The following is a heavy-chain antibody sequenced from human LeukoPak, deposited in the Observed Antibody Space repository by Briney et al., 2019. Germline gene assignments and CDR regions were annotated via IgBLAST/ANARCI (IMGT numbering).Heavy chain of an antibody. CDR2: IYYSGST. CDR1: GGSISSHY. D-gene: IGHD3-10*01. J-gene: IGHJ4*02. Sequence: PSETLSLTCTVSGGSISSHYWSWIRQPPGKGLEWIGYIYYSGSTNYNPSLKGRVTISVDTSKNQFSLKLSSVTAADTAVYYCARQTMAADYWGQGTLVTVSS. CDR3: ARQTMAADY. V-gene: IGHV4-59*08.